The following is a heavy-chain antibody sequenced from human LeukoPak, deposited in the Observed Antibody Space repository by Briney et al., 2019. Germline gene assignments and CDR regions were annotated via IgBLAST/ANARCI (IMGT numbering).Heavy chain of an antibody. CDR1: GFSFSAYA. CDR3: ARDPNGDYIGAFDM. J-gene: IGHJ3*02. D-gene: IGHD4-17*01. CDR2: IRGSGVNT. Sequence: GGSLRLSCTASGFSFSAYAMMWVRQAPGKGPEWVSAIRGSGVNTYYADSVKGRFTISRDNSKYTLFLQMNSLRAEDTAVYYCARDPNGDYIGAFDMWGPGTMVNVSS. V-gene: IGHV3-23*01.